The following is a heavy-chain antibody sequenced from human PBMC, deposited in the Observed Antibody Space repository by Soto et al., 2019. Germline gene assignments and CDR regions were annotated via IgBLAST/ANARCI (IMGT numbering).Heavy chain of an antibody. V-gene: IGHV4-59*08. CDR2: IYYSGST. J-gene: IGHJ5*02. CDR3: ATHHPS. CDR1: GGSISSYY. Sequence: QVQLQESGPGLVKPSETLSLTCTVSGGSISSYYWSWIRQPPGKGLEWIGYIYYSGSTTYNPSLTTRVTISVHTSKHPSSLYLTSLPAPATAVYYSATHHPSWGQRPLVPVSS.